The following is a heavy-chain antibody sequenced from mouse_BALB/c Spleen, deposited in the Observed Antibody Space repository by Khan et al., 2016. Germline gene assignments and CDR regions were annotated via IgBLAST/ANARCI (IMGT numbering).Heavy chain of an antibody. CDR2: IDPANGNT. V-gene: IGHV14-3*02. D-gene: IGHD1-1*01. J-gene: IGHJ4*01. CDR3: SRYSYGSSYAMCY. CDR1: GFNIKDTY. Sequence: VQLQQSGAELVKPGASVKLSCTASGFNIKDTYMHWVKQRPEQGLEWIGRIDPANGNTKYDPKFQGKATITADTSSNTAYLQLHSLTSEDTAVYYCSRYSYGSSYAMCYWGQGSSVTVSS.